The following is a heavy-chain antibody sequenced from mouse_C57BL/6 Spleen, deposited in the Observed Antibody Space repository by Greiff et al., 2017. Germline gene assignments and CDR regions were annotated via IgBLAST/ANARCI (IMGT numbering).Heavy chain of an antibody. CDR3: AREIYYDYDWFAY. CDR1: VYTFPSYW. CDR2: IAPGRGRT. Sequence: VQLQQPGAELVKPGASVKMSCKASVYTFPSYWIPWVKQRPGRGLEWYGDIAPGRGRTNYNEKFESKATLTVYTSSSTAYMQLSSLTSAGSAVYYCAREIYYDYDWFAYWGQGTLVTVSA. V-gene: IGHV1-55*01. D-gene: IGHD2-4*01. J-gene: IGHJ3*01.